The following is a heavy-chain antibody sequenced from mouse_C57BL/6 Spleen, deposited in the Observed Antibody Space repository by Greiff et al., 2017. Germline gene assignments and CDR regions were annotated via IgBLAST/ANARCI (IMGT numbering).Heavy chain of an antibody. J-gene: IGHJ4*01. CDR1: GFTFSSYA. CDR3: ARGDYGNYGAMDY. V-gene: IGHV5-4*03. D-gene: IGHD2-1*01. CDR2: ISDGGSYT. Sequence: EVKLMESGGGLVKPGGSLKLSCAASGFTFSSYAMSWVRQTPEKRLEWVATISDGGSYTYYPANVKGRFTISRDNAKNNLYLQMSHLKSEDTAMYYCARGDYGNYGAMDYWGQGTSVTVSS.